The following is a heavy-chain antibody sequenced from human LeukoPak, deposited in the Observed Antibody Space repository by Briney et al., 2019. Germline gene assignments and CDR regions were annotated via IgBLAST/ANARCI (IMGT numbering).Heavy chain of an antibody. CDR3: AREASPKALGY. CDR2: IWYDGSNK. J-gene: IGHJ4*02. Sequence: GGSLRLSCAASGFIFSSFSVNWVRQARGKGLEWVAVIWYDGSNKYYVDSVKGRFTISRDNSKNTLYLQMNSLRAEDTAVYYCAREASPKALGYWGQGTLVTVSS. CDR1: GFIFSSFS. V-gene: IGHV3-33*08.